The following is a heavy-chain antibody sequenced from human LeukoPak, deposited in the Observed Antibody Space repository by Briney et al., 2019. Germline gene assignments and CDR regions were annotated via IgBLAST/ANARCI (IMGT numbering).Heavy chain of an antibody. CDR1: GDSVSSNSAA. D-gene: IGHD5-18*01. V-gene: IGHV6-1*01. Sequence: SQTLSLTCAISGDSVSSNSAAWNWIRQSPSRGLEWLGRTYYRSKWYNDYAVSVKSRITINPDTSKNQFSLQLNSVTPEDTAVYYCARDSVSPLYSYGPYFGYWGQGALVTVSS. CDR2: TYYRSKWYN. J-gene: IGHJ4*02. CDR3: ARDSVSPLYSYGPYFGY.